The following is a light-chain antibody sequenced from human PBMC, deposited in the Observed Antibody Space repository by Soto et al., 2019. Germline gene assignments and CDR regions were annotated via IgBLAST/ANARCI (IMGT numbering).Light chain of an antibody. CDR2: AAS. CDR1: QGISSY. CDR3: QQLNTYPLT. V-gene: IGKV1-9*01. J-gene: IGKJ4*01. Sequence: DIQFTHSPSFLSASVGDRVTITCRSSQGISSYLAWYQQKPGKAPNLLIYAASTLQSGVPSRFSGSESGTEFTLTISSLQPEDFATYYCQQLNTYPLTFGGGTKV.